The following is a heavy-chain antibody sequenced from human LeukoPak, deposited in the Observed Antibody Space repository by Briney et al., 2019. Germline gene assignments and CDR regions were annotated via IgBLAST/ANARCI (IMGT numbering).Heavy chain of an antibody. J-gene: IGHJ4*02. D-gene: IGHD6-13*01. V-gene: IGHV3-48*04. CDR3: AREGYSSSWSRGFDY. CDR2: ISSSSSTI. CDR1: GFTFSSYS. Sequence: GGSLRLSCAASGFTFSSYSMNWVRRAPGKGLEWVSYISSSSSTIYYADSVKGRFIISRDNAKNSLFLQMNSLRAEDTAVYYCAREGYSSSWSRGFDYWAQGTLVTVFS.